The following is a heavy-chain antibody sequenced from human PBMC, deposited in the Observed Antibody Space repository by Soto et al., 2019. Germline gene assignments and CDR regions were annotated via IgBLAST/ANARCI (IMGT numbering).Heavy chain of an antibody. CDR3: ARGNPDYGDYYAFDI. J-gene: IGHJ3*02. CDR2: IYHSGST. D-gene: IGHD4-17*01. V-gene: IGHV4-30-2*01. Sequence: SETLSLTCAVSGGSISSGGYPWSWIRQPPGKGLEWIGYIYHSGSTYYNPSLKSRVTISVDRSKNQFSLKLSSVTAADTAVYYCARGNPDYGDYYAFDIWGQGTMVTVSS. CDR1: GGSISSGGYP.